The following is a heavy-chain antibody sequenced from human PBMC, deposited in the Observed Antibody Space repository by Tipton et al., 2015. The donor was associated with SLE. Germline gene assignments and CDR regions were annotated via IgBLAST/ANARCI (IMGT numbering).Heavy chain of an antibody. CDR3: AREGAPYYYDSSGYPYYFDY. Sequence: GSLRLSCAASGFTVSSNYMSWVRQAPGKGLEWVSVIYSGGSTYYADSVKGRFTISRDNSKNTLYLQMGSLRAEDMAVYYCAREGAPYYYDSSGYPYYFDYWGQGTLVTVSS. V-gene: IGHV3-66*01. CDR2: IYSGGST. J-gene: IGHJ4*02. CDR1: GFTVSSNY. D-gene: IGHD3-22*01.